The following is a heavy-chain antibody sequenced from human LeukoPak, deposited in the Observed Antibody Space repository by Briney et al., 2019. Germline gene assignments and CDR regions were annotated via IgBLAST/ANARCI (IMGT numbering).Heavy chain of an antibody. Sequence: GGSLRLSCAASGFTFSSYAMHWVRQAPGKGVEWVAVISYDGSNKYYADSVKGRFTISRDNSKNTLYLQMNSLRAEDTAVCYCAKDSGYTSSWYFGDYWGQGTLVTVSS. D-gene: IGHD6-13*01. CDR2: ISYDGSNK. J-gene: IGHJ4*02. CDR3: AKDSGYTSSWYFGDY. V-gene: IGHV3-30*04. CDR1: GFTFSSYA.